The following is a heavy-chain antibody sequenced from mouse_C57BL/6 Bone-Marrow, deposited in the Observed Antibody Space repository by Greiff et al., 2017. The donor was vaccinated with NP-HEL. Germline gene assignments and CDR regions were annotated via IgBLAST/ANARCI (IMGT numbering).Heavy chain of an antibody. CDR1: GYSFTGYY. CDR2: INPSTGGT. Sequence: EVQLQQSGPELVKPGASVKISCKASGYSFTGYYMNWVKQSPEKSLEWIGEINPSTGGTTYNQKFKAKATLTVDKSSSTAYMQLKSLTSEDSAVYYCARRGLRVTTVHHYFDYWGQGTTLTVSS. V-gene: IGHV1-42*01. J-gene: IGHJ2*01. D-gene: IGHD1-1*01. CDR3: ARRGLRVTTVHHYFDY.